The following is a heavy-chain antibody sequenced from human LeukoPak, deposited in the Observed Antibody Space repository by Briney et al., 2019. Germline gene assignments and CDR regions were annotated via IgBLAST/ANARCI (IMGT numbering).Heavy chain of an antibody. Sequence: PSETLSLTCTVSGGSISSSSYYWGWIRQPPGKGLEWIGSIYYSGSTNYNPSLKSRVTISVDTSKNQFSLKLSSVTAADTAVYYCARGQNYSTPVGYYYYMDVWGKGTTATVSS. D-gene: IGHD1-7*01. J-gene: IGHJ6*03. CDR3: ARGQNYSTPVGYYYYMDV. CDR1: GGSISSSSYY. CDR2: IYYSGST. V-gene: IGHV4-39*07.